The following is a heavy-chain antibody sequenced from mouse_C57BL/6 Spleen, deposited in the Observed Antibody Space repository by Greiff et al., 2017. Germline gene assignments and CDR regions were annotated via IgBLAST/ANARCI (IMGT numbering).Heavy chain of an antibody. CDR2: IDPSDSYT. V-gene: IGHV1-59*01. Sequence: QVQLQQPGAELVRHGTSVKLSCKASGYTFTSYWMHWVKQRPGQGLEWIGVIDPSDSYTNYNQKFKGKATLTVDTSSSTAYMQLSSLTSEDSAVYYCASSLSNGYFDVWGTGTTVTVSS. J-gene: IGHJ1*03. CDR1: GYTFTSYW. CDR3: ASSLSNGYFDV.